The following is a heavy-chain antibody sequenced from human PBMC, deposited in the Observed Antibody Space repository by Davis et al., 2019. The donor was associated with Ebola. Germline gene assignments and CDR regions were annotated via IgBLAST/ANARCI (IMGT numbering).Heavy chain of an antibody. CDR1: GGSVSSGSYY. V-gene: IGHV4-61*01. D-gene: IGHD3-3*01. Sequence: MPSETLSLTCTVSGGSVSSGSYYWSWIRQPPGKGLEWIGYIYYSGSTNYNPSLKSRVTISVDTSKNQFSLKLSSVTAADTAVYYCASGYDFWSGLYHYGMDVWGQGTTVTVSS. CDR2: IYYSGST. CDR3: ASGYDFWSGLYHYGMDV. J-gene: IGHJ6*02.